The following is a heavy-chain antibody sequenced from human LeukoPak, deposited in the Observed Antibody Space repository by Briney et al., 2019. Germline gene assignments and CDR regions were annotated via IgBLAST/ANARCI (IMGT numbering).Heavy chain of an antibody. J-gene: IGHJ4*02. V-gene: IGHV3-23*01. Sequence: GGSLRLSCLASGFTFSNYAMSWVRQAPGKGLEWVSAITGSGGNTYYADSVKGRFTISRDNSKNTVFLQMNSLRAEDTAVYYCAKWGDYDVLTGYYVSDYWGQGTLVTVSS. CDR1: GFTFSNYA. CDR2: ITGSGGNT. CDR3: AKWGDYDVLTGYYVSDY. D-gene: IGHD3-9*01.